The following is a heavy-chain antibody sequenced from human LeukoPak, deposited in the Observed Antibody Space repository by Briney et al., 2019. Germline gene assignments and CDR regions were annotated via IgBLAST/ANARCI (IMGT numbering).Heavy chain of an antibody. D-gene: IGHD6-13*01. CDR2: IWYDGSNK. J-gene: IGHJ4*02. Sequence: PGRSLRLSCAASGFTFSSYGMHWVRQAPGKGLEWVAVIWYDGSNKYYADSVKGRFTISRDNSKNTLYLQMNSLRAEDTAVYYCAKELAAGGPQDYWGQGTLVTVSS. CDR3: AKELAAGGPQDY. CDR1: GFTFSSYG. V-gene: IGHV3-33*06.